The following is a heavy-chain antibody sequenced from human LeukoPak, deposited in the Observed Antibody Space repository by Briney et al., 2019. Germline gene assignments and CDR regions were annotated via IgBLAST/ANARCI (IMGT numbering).Heavy chain of an antibody. Sequence: PSETLSPTRAASGGAFSNYFWTWIRQPPGQGFEWIATISSSGKAYYYPSLMSRVTISVDTSKNQFSLDVTSVTAADTGLFYCARFKGGTRFGYGRRGILVIVS. J-gene: IGHJ4*02. D-gene: IGHD1-1*01. V-gene: IGHV4-34*01. CDR1: GGAFSNYF. CDR2: ISSSGKA. CDR3: ARFKGGTRFGY.